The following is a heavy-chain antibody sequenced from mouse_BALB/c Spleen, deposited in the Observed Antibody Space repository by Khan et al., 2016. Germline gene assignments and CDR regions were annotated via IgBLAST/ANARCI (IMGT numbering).Heavy chain of an antibody. Sequence: VQLQQSGAELVRPGALVKLSCKASGFNIKDYSMHWVKQSPEQGLEWIGRIDPENGNAIYAPKFQVKASITADTSSNTAYLQHSSLTSADTAVYYCARDFGNYYWGQGTTLTVSS. D-gene: IGHD2-1*01. CDR1: GFNIKDYS. J-gene: IGHJ2*01. CDR3: ARDFGNYY. V-gene: IGHV14-1*02. CDR2: IDPENGNA.